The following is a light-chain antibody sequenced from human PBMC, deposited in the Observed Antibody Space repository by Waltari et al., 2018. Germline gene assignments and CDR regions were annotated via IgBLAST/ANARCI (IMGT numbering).Light chain of an antibody. CDR2: WAS. V-gene: IGKV4-1*01. Sequence: DIVMTQSPDSLAMSLGERATINCKSSQSVLYSSNNKNHLAWYQQKPGQAPKLLISWASTREPDVPDRFSGSGSGTDFTLTISNLQAEDVAVYYCQQYYSTPYTFGQGTKLEIK. CDR3: QQYYSTPYT. J-gene: IGKJ2*01. CDR1: QSVLYSSNNKNH.